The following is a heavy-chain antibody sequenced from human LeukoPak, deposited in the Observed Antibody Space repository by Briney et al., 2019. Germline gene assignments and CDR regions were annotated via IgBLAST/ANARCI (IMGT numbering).Heavy chain of an antibody. CDR1: GYTLTELS. V-gene: IGHV1-24*01. Sequence: ASVKVSCKVSGYTLTELSMHWVRQAPGKGLEWMGGFDPEDGETIYAQKFQGRVTMTEDTSTDTAHMELSSLRSEDTAVYYCATDLRELLAFDYWGQGTLATVSS. CDR3: ATDLRELLAFDY. D-gene: IGHD3-10*01. J-gene: IGHJ4*02. CDR2: FDPEDGET.